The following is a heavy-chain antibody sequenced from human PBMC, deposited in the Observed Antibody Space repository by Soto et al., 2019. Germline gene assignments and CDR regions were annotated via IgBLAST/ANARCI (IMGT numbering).Heavy chain of an antibody. CDR2: INSDGSGT. CDR3: ARGGLRAYWFDP. V-gene: IGHV3-74*01. Sequence: EVQLVESGGGLVQPGGSLRLSCEASGFTFSSHWMHWVRQAPGKGLVWLSRINSDGSGTNYADFLKGRFTISRDNAKNTLYVQMNSLNTEDTAVYYCARGGLRAYWFDPWGQGTLVTVSS. D-gene: IGHD5-12*01. CDR1: GFTFSSHW. J-gene: IGHJ5*02.